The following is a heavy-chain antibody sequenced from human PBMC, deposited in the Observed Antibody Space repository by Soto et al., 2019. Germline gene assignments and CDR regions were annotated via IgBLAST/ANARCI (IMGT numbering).Heavy chain of an antibody. Sequence: SETLSLTYTVSGGSISSSSYYWGWIRQPPGKGLEWIGSIYYSGSTYYNPSLKSRVTISVDTSKNQFSLKLNSVTAADTAVYYCARRPYYYDRSGLYYFDYWGQAALVTVTS. CDR1: GGSISSSSYY. V-gene: IGHV4-39*01. CDR3: ARRPYYYDRSGLYYFDY. D-gene: IGHD3-22*01. CDR2: IYYSGST. J-gene: IGHJ4*02.